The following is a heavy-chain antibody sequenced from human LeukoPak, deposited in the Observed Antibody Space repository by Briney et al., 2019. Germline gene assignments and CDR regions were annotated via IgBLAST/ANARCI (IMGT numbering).Heavy chain of an antibody. CDR2: IYYGGST. V-gene: IGHV4-59*01. Sequence: SETLSLTCTVSGGSISNYYWTWIRQPPGKGLEWIGYIYYGGSTNYNPSLTSRVTISVDTSKNQFSLKLSSVTAADTAVYYCARGPLSGSGWFDPWGQGTLVTVSS. D-gene: IGHD3-22*01. CDR1: GGSISNYY. CDR3: ARGPLSGSGWFDP. J-gene: IGHJ5*02.